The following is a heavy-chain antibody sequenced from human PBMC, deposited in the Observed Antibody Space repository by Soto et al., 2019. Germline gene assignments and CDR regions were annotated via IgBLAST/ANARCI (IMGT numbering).Heavy chain of an antibody. J-gene: IGHJ4*02. D-gene: IGHD6-25*01. CDR1: GCSISSYD. CDR2: IYTSGST. V-gene: IGHV4-4*07. Sequence: SETLSLTCTVSGCSISSYDCSCIRQPARKGLEWIGRIYTSGSTNYNPSLKSRVTMSVDTSKNQFSLKLSSVTAADTAVYYCARECSGRFDYWGQGTMVAVSS. CDR3: ARECSGRFDY.